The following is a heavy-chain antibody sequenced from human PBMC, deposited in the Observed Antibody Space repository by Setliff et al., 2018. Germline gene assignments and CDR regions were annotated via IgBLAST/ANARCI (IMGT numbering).Heavy chain of an antibody. CDR1: GGSISSHY. CDR3: VKNPLTMPRGFFEY. CDR2: IDISGTT. Sequence: SETLSLTCTVSGGSISSHYWNWIRQPAGEGLEWIGRIDISGTTNYNPSLKSRVSMSLDSSKNQFSLNLNSVTAADTAVYYCVKNPLTMPRGFFEYWGRGTLVTVSS. D-gene: IGHD3-3*01. V-gene: IGHV4-4*07. J-gene: IGHJ4*02.